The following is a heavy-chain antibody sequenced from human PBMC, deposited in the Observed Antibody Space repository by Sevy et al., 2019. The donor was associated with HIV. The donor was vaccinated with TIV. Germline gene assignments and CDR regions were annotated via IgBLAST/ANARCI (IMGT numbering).Heavy chain of an antibody. CDR3: AKGGGRAWTDFDY. V-gene: IGHV3-30*04. D-gene: IGHD1-1*01. CDR1: GFTFSTSA. J-gene: IGHJ4*02. Sequence: GGSLRLSCAASGFTFSTSAMHWVRQAPGKGLEWVAVVSCDGSSQYYADSVEGRFTISRDDFKKMVYLQMNSLRVEDTAVYYCAKGGGRAWTDFDYWGRGTLVTVSS. CDR2: VSCDGSSQ.